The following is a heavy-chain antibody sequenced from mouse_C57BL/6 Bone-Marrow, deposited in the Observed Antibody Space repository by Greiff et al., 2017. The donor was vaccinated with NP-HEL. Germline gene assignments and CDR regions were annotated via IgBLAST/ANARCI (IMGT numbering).Heavy chain of an antibody. CDR2: IDPSDSYT. Sequence: QVQLQQSGAELVRPGTSVKLSCKASGYTFTSYWMHWVKQRPGQGLEWIGVIDPSDSYTNYNQKFKGKATLTVDTSSSTAYMQLSSLTSEDSAVYYCAWYGYELDYWGQGTTLTVSS. CDR1: GYTFTSYW. V-gene: IGHV1-59*01. D-gene: IGHD2-2*01. CDR3: AWYGYELDY. J-gene: IGHJ2*01.